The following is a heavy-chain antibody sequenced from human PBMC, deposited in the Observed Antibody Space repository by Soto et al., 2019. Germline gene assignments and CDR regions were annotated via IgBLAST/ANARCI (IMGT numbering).Heavy chain of an antibody. D-gene: IGHD6-19*01. CDR1: GGSISSGDYY. CDR3: ARGVGDSGWYLFWFDP. J-gene: IGHJ5*02. V-gene: IGHV4-30-4*01. CDR2: IYYSGST. Sequence: QVQLQESGPGLVKPSQTLSLTCTVSGGSISSGDYYWSWIRQPPGKGLEWIGYIYYSGSTYYNPSLKSRVTISVDTSKNQFSLKLSSVTAADTAVYYCARGVGDSGWYLFWFDPWGQGTLVTVSS.